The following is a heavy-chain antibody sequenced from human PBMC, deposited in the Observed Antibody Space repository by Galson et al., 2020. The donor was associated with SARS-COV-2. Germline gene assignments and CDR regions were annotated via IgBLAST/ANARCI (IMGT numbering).Heavy chain of an antibody. Sequence: ETSETLSLTCNVSGASISNEGYYWGWIRQHPGKGLEWIAYIYFTGSAYYNPSLTSRVTISVDTSKNQFSLRLKSVTAADTAIYFCASDNRRAVTKRGAFDSWGQGTMVTVSS. CDR3: ASDNRRAVTKRGAFDS. CDR1: GASISNEGYY. CDR2: IYFTGSA. D-gene: IGHD6-19*01. J-gene: IGHJ3*02. V-gene: IGHV4-31*03.